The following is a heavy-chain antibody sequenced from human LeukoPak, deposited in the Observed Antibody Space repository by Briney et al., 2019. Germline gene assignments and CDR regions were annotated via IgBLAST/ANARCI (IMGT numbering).Heavy chain of an antibody. J-gene: IGHJ4*02. CDR1: GGSISSSSYY. Sequence: PSETLSLTCTVSGGSISSSSYYWGWIRQPPGKGLEWIGSIYYSGSTYYNPSLKSRVTISVDTSKNQFSLELSSVTAADTAVYYCARHWGAAAGSFPLGYWGQGTLVTVSS. CDR3: ARHWGAAAGSFPLGY. D-gene: IGHD6-13*01. V-gene: IGHV4-39*01. CDR2: IYYSGST.